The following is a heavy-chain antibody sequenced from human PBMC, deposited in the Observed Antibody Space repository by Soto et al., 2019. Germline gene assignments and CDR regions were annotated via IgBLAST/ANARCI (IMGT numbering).Heavy chain of an antibody. V-gene: IGHV4-34*01. CDR3: ARGGVDMIRGITGKRTWLDP. Sequence: QVQLQQWGDGLLKPSETPSLTCAVYGGSFSSYYWNWIRQSPGKGLEWIGDINRIGSANYNPSLTGRVTMSVDSSKNQFYLRLTSVTAADTAMYYCARGGVDMIRGITGKRTWLDPWGQGTLVIVS. CDR2: INRIGSA. CDR1: GGSFSSYY. J-gene: IGHJ5*02. D-gene: IGHD3-10*01.